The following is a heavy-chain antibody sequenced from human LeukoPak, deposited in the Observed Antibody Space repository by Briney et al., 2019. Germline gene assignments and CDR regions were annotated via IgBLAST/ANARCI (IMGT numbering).Heavy chain of an antibody. Sequence: PSETLSLTCTVSGGSISSYYWSWIRQPPGKGLEWIGYIYYSGGTNYNPSHKSRVTISVDTSKNHFSLKLSSVTAADTAVYYCARSYYYDSSGYYYFDYWGQGTLVTVSS. V-gene: IGHV4-59*01. CDR2: IYYSGGT. CDR3: ARSYYYDSSGYYYFDY. J-gene: IGHJ4*02. CDR1: GGSISSYY. D-gene: IGHD3-22*01.